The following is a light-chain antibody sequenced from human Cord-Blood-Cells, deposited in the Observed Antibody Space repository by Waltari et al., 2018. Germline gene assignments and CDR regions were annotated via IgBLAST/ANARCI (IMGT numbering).Light chain of an antibody. CDR2: EGS. J-gene: IGLJ3*02. CDR1: SSDVGSYNL. V-gene: IGLV2-23*01. CDR3: CSYAGSSTWV. Sequence: QSALTQPAPVSGSPGQSITISCPGTSSDVGSYNLVSWYQQHPGKAPKLIIYEGSKQPSGVSNRFSGSKSGNTASLTISGLQAEDEADYYCCSYAGSSTWVFGGGTKLTVL.